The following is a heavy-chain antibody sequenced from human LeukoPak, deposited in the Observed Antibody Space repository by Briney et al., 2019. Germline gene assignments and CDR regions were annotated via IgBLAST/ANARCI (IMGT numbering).Heavy chain of an antibody. V-gene: IGHV4-59*01. CDR3: AAQYYYGSGSYYDAEYFQR. CDR1: GTTISSYY. J-gene: IGHJ1*01. Sequence: SESLSLTCTVSGTTISSYYRTWVRQPPGKGLEWVGYISSSGSTTYNAAFKSGVTTSVEKSKTQFSLKLIPLTAADTAVYHCAAQYYYGSGSYYDAEYFQRWGQGTLVTVSS. D-gene: IGHD3-10*01. CDR2: ISSSGST.